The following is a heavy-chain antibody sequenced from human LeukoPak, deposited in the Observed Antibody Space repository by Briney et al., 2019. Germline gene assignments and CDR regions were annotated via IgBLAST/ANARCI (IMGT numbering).Heavy chain of an antibody. D-gene: IGHD4-23*01. V-gene: IGHV3-30-3*01. Sequence: GGSLRLSCAASGFTFSSYAMHWVRQAPGKGLEWVAVISYDGSNKYYADSVKGRFTISRDNSKNTLYLQMNSLRAEDTAVYYCARERKGKTFDYWGQGTLVTVSS. CDR2: ISYDGSNK. J-gene: IGHJ4*02. CDR3: ARERKGKTFDY. CDR1: GFTFSSYA.